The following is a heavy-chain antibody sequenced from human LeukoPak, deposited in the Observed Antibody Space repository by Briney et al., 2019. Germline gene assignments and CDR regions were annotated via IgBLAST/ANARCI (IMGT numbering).Heavy chain of an antibody. CDR3: ARAYCGGDCYFPYWYFDL. Sequence: GRSLRLSCAASGFTFSDYAMHWVRQAPGKGLEWVAVISYDGSNKYYADSVKGRFTISRDNSKNTLYLQMNSLRAEDTAVYYCARAYCGGDCYFPYWYFDLWGRGTLVTVSS. J-gene: IGHJ2*01. D-gene: IGHD2-21*02. CDR2: ISYDGSNK. V-gene: IGHV3-30*04. CDR1: GFTFSDYA.